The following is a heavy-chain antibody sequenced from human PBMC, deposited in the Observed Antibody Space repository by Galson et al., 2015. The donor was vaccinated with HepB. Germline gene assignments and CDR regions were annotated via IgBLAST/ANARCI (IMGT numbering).Heavy chain of an antibody. D-gene: IGHD6-19*01. Sequence: SLRLSCAASGFTFSNYGMHWVRQAPGKGLEWVAVISYDGSNKYYADSVKGRFTISRDNSKNTLYPQMNSLRAEDTALYYCAKDPYLYSALAGTMAGFDYWGQGTLVTVSS. CDR3: AKDPYLYSALAGTMAGFDY. CDR1: GFTFSNYG. V-gene: IGHV3-30*18. CDR2: ISYDGSNK. J-gene: IGHJ4*02.